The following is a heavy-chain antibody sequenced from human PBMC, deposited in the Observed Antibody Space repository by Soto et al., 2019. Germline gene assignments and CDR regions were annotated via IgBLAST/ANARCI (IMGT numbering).Heavy chain of an antibody. CDR3: VRAPHNNRFKCFN. CDR2: IIPVFATT. J-gene: IGHJ1*01. V-gene: IGHV1-69*01. Sequence: QVQLVQSGPEMKKPASSVKVCCKISGGTFSGTAINWVRQAPGQGHEWVGGIIPVFATTHYPQKFQGRVTITADYSTTTVYLELDRLRSDNTAVYHCVRAPHNNRFKCFNRGQGTRVNFSS. D-gene: IGHD1-1*01. CDR1: GGTFSGTA.